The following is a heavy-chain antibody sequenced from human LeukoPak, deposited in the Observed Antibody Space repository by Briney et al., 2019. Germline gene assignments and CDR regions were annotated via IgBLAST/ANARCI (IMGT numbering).Heavy chain of an antibody. V-gene: IGHV3-30*03. J-gene: IGHJ1*01. CDR3: ARAFLEWELLTYFQH. D-gene: IGHD1-26*01. CDR1: GFTFSSYG. Sequence: GGSLRLSCAASGFTFSSYGMHWVRQAPGKGLEWVAVISYDGSNKYYADSVKGRFTISRDNSKNTLYLQMNSLRAEDTAVYYCARAFLEWELLTYFQHWGQGTLVTVSS. CDR2: ISYDGSNK.